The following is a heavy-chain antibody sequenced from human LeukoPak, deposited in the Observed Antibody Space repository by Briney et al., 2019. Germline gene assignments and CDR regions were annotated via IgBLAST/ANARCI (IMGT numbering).Heavy chain of an antibody. Sequence: PSETLSLTSTVSGGSISSSSYYWGWIRQPPGKGLEWIGSIYYSGSTYYNPSLKSRVTISVDTSKNQFSLKLSSVTAADTAVYYCARRAQGLRGLDYWGQGTLVTVSS. V-gene: IGHV4-39*01. CDR2: IYYSGST. CDR1: GGSISSSSYY. CDR3: ARRAQGLRGLDY. J-gene: IGHJ4*02. D-gene: IGHD4-17*01.